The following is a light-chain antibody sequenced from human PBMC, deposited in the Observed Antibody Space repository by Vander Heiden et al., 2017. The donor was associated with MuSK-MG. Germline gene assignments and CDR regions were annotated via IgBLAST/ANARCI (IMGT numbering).Light chain of an antibody. CDR3: CSSTDSSTLGVV. CDR2: YVN. V-gene: IGLV2-14*03. Sequence: QSALTPPLSVSGSPGQSIPIPLTGTSSGVGGYNYVSWYHQHPVKAPTLMIFYVNNRPSGVSHRFSCSTSCDTASPTTSRLQAEEEADYYCCSSTDSSTLGVVFGGGTKLTVL. J-gene: IGLJ2*01. CDR1: SSGVGGYNY.